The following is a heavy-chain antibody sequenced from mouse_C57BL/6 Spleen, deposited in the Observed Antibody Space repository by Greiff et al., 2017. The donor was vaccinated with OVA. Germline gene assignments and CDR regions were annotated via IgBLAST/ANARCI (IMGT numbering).Heavy chain of an antibody. CDR1: GYTFTEYT. D-gene: IGHD2-13*01. J-gene: IGHJ1*01. CDR2: FYPGSGST. Sequence: VQLQQSGAELVKPGASVKLSCKASGYTFTEYTIRWVKQRSGQGLEWIGGFYPGSGSTKYNEKFKDKATLTADKSSSTVYMELSKVTSEDSAVXCCARHKVDYWDFYFEVWGQGTTLTVSS. CDR3: ARHKVDYWDFYFEV. V-gene: IGHV1-62-2*01.